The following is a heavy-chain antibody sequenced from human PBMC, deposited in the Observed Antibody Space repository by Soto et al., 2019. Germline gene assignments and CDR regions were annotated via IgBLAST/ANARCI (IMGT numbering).Heavy chain of an antibody. J-gene: IGHJ4*02. D-gene: IGHD3-10*01. CDR2: IFYTGST. CDR1: GASISSGGYY. Sequence: QVQLQESGPGLVRPSQTLSLACSVSGASISSGGYYWTWFRQHPGKGREWIGYIFYTGSTYYNPSLKSRVTISVDMSKNQFSLKLNSVTAADTAVYYCARDWGWGRGVPYFDHWGQGTLVIVSS. CDR3: ARDWGWGRGVPYFDH. V-gene: IGHV4-31*03.